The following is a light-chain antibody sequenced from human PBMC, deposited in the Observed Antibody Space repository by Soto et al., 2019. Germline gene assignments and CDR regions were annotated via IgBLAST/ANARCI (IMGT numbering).Light chain of an antibody. Sequence: EFVLTQSPGTLSLSPGERATLSCRASQSVTNNYLAWYQQKTGQAPRLLIYGASSRVIGIPDRFSGSGYGTDFTLTISRLEPEDFAMYYCQQYGSLWTFGQGTKVEF. J-gene: IGKJ1*01. CDR2: GAS. V-gene: IGKV3-20*01. CDR1: QSVTNNY. CDR3: QQYGSLWT.